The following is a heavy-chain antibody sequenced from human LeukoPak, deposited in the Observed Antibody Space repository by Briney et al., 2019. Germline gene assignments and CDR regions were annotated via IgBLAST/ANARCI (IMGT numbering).Heavy chain of an antibody. Sequence: ASETLSLTCTVSGGSISSYYWSWIRQPPGKGLEWIGEINHSGSTNYNPSLKSRVTISVDTSKNQFSLKLSSVTAADTAVYYCARLYYDFWSGYPYYFDYWGQGTLVTVSS. CDR2: INHSGST. J-gene: IGHJ4*02. V-gene: IGHV4-34*01. CDR3: ARLYYDFWSGYPYYFDY. D-gene: IGHD3-3*01. CDR1: GGSISSYY.